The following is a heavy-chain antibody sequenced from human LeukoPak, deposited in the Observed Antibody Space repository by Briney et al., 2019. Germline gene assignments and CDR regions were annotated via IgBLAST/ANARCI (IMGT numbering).Heavy chain of an antibody. J-gene: IGHJ4*02. CDR1: AFTYSHYG. V-gene: IGHV3-33*06. Sequence: GRSLRLSCAASAFTYSHYGMHWVRQAPGKGLEWVVGIWSDATEKYYSDAVKGRFTISRDNSRNTLYLQMNSLRGEDTAVYYCAKDAQRGFDYSNSLEYWGQGILVTVSS. D-gene: IGHD4-11*01. CDR2: IWSDATEK. CDR3: AKDAQRGFDYSNSLEY.